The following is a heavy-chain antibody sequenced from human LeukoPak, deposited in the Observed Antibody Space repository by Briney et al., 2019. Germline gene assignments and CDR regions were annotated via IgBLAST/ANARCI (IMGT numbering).Heavy chain of an antibody. V-gene: IGHV3-30*02. CDR1: GFTFSSYG. Sequence: GGSLRLSCAASGFTFSSYGMHWVRQAPGKGLEWVAFIRYDGSNKNYVDSVKGRFTISRDNSKNTLYLQMNSLRAEDAAVYYCAKSVPAIRGEIDYWGQGTLVTVSS. CDR2: IRYDGSNK. D-gene: IGHD3-10*01. J-gene: IGHJ4*02. CDR3: AKSVPAIRGEIDY.